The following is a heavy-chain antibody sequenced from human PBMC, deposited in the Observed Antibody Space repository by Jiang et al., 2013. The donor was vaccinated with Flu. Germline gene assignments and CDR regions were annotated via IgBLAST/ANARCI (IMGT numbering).Heavy chain of an antibody. Sequence: GSGLVKPSETLSLTCTVSGGSITSDDYFWGWIRQPPGKGLEWVGSVYYSGSAYYTPSLKSRVTISVDTSKKQFSLKLGSVTAADTAVYYCARKATRRVMDVVGPRDHGHRLL. CDR1: GGSITSDDYF. J-gene: IGHJ6*02. CDR2: VYYSGSA. CDR3: ARKATRRVMDV. V-gene: IGHV4-39*07.